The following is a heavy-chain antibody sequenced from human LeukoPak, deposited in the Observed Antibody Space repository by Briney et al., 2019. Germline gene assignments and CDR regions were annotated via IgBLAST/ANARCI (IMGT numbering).Heavy chain of an antibody. CDR2: ISTSGTTI. CDR1: EFTFSDYY. V-gene: IGHV3-11*04. D-gene: IGHD1-26*01. J-gene: IGHJ3*02. CDR3: ARDVFSLGSGRYVGGAFDI. Sequence: GGSLRLSCAASEFTFSDYYMSWIRQAPGKGLEWVSYISTSGTTIYYADSVKGRFTISRDNAKNSLYLQMNSLRAEDTAVYYCARDVFSLGSGRYVGGAFDIWGQGTMVTVSS.